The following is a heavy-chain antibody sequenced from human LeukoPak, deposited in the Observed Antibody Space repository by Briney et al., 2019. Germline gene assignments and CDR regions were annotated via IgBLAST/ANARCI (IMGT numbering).Heavy chain of an antibody. J-gene: IGHJ4*02. D-gene: IGHD2-2*01. V-gene: IGHV3-23*01. CDR3: AKEGYCSSTSCYAGGLDY. CDR1: GFIFSSYA. Sequence: GGSLRLSCAASGFIFSSYAMSWVRQAPGKGLEWVSAISGSGGSTYYADSVKGRFTISRDNSKNTLYLQMNSLRAEDTAVYYCAKEGYCSSTSCYAGGLDYWGQGTLVTVSS. CDR2: ISGSGGST.